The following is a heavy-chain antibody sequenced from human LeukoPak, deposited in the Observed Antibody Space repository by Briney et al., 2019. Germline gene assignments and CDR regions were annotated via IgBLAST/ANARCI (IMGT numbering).Heavy chain of an antibody. J-gene: IGHJ4*02. D-gene: IGHD1-14*01. CDR1: GYTFTSYG. V-gene: IGHV1-18*01. CDR3: ARWPYKEVFDY. Sequence: ASVKVSCKASGYTFTSYGISCVRQAPGQGLEWMGWISAYNGNTNYAQKLQGRVTMTTDTSTSTAYMELRSLRSDDTAVYHCARWPYKEVFDYWGQGTLVTVSS. CDR2: ISAYNGNT.